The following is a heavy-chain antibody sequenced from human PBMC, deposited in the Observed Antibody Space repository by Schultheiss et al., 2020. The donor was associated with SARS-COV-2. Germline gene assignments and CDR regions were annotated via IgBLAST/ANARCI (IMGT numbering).Heavy chain of an antibody. J-gene: IGHJ4*02. D-gene: IGHD1-26*01. CDR3: AKGGATPFDY. CDR1: GFTFSSYW. V-gene: IGHV3-7*03. CDR2: IKKDGSDK. Sequence: GGSLRLSCAASGFTFSSYWMSWVRQAPGKGLEWVATIKKDGSDKYYVDSVKGRFTISRDNAKNSLYLQMNSLRAEDTAVYYCAKGGATPFDYWGQGTLVTVSS.